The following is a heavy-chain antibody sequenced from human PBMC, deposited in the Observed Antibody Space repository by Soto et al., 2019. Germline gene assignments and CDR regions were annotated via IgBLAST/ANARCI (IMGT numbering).Heavy chain of an antibody. V-gene: IGHV4-34*01. J-gene: IGHJ4*02. Sequence: QVQLQQWGAGLLKPSETLSLTCAVYGGSFSGYYWSWIRQPPGKGLEWIGEINHSGSTNYNPSLKSRVTISVETSKNQFSLKLSSVTAADTAVYYCARGTAMVGVSFDYWGQGTLVTVSS. CDR1: GGSFSGYY. CDR2: INHSGST. D-gene: IGHD5-18*01. CDR3: ARGTAMVGVSFDY.